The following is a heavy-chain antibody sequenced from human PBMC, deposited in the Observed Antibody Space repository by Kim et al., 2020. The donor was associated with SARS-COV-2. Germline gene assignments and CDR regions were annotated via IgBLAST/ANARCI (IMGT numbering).Heavy chain of an antibody. CDR2: IRSKPNGYTT. J-gene: IGHJ4*02. CDR1: GFIFSDST. V-gene: IGHV3-73*01. D-gene: IGHD6-19*01. Sequence: GGSLRLSCAASGFIFSDSTIHWVRQASGKGLEWVGRIRSKPNGYTTAYATSVNGRFTISRDESKNTAYLQMNSLKSEDTAVYYCVRFGSTESHSSGDWGQGTLVTVSS. CDR3: VRFGSTESHSSGD.